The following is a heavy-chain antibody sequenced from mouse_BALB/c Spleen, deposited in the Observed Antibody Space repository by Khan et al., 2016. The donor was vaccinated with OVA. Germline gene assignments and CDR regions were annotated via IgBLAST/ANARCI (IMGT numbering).Heavy chain of an antibody. V-gene: IGHV14-3*02. Sequence: VQLQQPGAELVKSGATVKLSCTASGLYINDSYMHWLKQWPEQGLEWIGRIEPPNGNTKYDLKFQGKATITADTSSNTTYLQLSSLTSEYTASYDCARMARKWGQGTTLTVSS. CDR2: IEPPNGNT. CDR3: ARMARK. J-gene: IGHJ2*01. CDR1: GLYINDSY.